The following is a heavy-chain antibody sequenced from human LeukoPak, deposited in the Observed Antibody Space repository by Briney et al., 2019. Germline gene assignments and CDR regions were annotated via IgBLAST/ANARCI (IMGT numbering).Heavy chain of an antibody. CDR3: ARVPRITMVRGVSFYGMDV. D-gene: IGHD3-10*01. CDR1: GDSVSSNSAA. J-gene: IGHJ6*02. V-gene: IGHV6-1*01. Sequence: SQTLSLTCAISGDSVSSNSAAWNWIRQSPSRGPEWLGRTYYRSKWYNDYAVSVKSRITINPDTSKNQFSLQLNSVTPEDTAVYYCARVPRITMVRGVSFYGMDVWGQGTTVTVSS. CDR2: TYYRSKWYN.